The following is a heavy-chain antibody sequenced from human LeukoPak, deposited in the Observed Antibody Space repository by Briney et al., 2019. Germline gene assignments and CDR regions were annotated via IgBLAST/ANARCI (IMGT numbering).Heavy chain of an antibody. D-gene: IGHD5-18*01. Sequence: PGGSLRLSCAASGFTFSNAWMSWVRQAPGKGLEWVSAISGSGGSTYYADSVKGRFTISRDNSKNTLYLQMNSLRVEDTAVYYCAKSDGYSYSYYFDYWGQGTLVTVSS. J-gene: IGHJ4*02. CDR2: ISGSGGST. CDR3: AKSDGYSYSYYFDY. V-gene: IGHV3-23*01. CDR1: GFTFSNAW.